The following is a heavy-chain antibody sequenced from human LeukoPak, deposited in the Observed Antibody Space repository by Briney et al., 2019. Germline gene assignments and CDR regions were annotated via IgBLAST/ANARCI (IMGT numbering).Heavy chain of an antibody. CDR3: ARDLHDYGYDY. CDR1: GGSITDYY. V-gene: IGHV4-59*01. J-gene: IGHJ4*02. Sequence: PSETLSLTCTVSGGSITDYYWSWIRQPPGKGLEWIGYIYYSGNTNYNPSFKSRVTMSVDTSKNQFSLKLSSVTAADTAVYYCARDLHDYGYDYWGQGTLVTVSS. D-gene: IGHD5-18*01. CDR2: IYYSGNT.